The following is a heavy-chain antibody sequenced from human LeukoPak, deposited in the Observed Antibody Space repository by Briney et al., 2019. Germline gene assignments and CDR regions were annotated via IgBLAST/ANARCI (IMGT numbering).Heavy chain of an antibody. J-gene: IGHJ6*02. Sequence: GGSLRLSCAASGFTFSSYAMSWVRQAPGKGLEWVSAISGSGGSTYYADSVKGRFTISRDNSKNTLYLQMNSLRAEDTAVYYCAKRADLEWLLYYGTDVWGQGTTVTVSS. CDR3: AKRADLEWLLYYGTDV. CDR1: GFTFSSYA. D-gene: IGHD3-3*01. V-gene: IGHV3-23*01. CDR2: ISGSGGST.